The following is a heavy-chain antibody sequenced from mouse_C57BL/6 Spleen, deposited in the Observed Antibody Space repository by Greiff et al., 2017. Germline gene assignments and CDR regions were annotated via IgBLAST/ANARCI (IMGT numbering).Heavy chain of an antibody. Sequence: EVKLQESGAELVRPGASVKLSCTASGFNIKDYYMHWVKQRPEQGLEWIGRIDPEDGDTEYAPKFPGKATMTADTSSNTAYRQLSNLTSEDTAVSNDTTGWLRGGWYFDVRGTGTTVTFSS. CDR3: TTGWLRGGWYFDV. D-gene: IGHD2-2*01. J-gene: IGHJ1*03. CDR2: IDPEDGDT. CDR1: GFNIKDYY. V-gene: IGHV14-1*01.